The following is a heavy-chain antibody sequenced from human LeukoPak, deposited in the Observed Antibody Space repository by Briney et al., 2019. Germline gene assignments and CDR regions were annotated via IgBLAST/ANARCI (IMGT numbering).Heavy chain of an antibody. CDR2: ISYDGSNK. CDR1: GFTFISYG. J-gene: IGHJ4*02. V-gene: IGHV3-30*18. CDR3: AKDIAPYYYYGSGSDI. Sequence: GRSLRLSCAASGFTFISYGMHWGRQAPRKGRERVAVISYDGSNKYYADSVKGRFTISRDNSKNTLYLQMNSLRAEDTAVYYCAKDIAPYYYYGSGSDIWGQGTLVTVSS. D-gene: IGHD3-10*01.